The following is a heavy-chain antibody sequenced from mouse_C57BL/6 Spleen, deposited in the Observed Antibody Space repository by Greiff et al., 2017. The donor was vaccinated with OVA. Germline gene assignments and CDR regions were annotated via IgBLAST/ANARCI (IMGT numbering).Heavy chain of an antibody. CDR1: GFSLTSYG. CDR3: AKNGGLGDYYAMDY. V-gene: IGHV2-5*01. Sequence: VQLKQSGPGLVQPSQSLSITCTVSGFSLTSYGVHWVRQSPGKGLEWLGVIWRGGSTDYNAAFMSRLSITKDNSKSQVFFKMNSLQADDTAIYYCAKNGGLGDYYAMDYWGQGTSVTVSS. D-gene: IGHD3-3*01. J-gene: IGHJ4*01. CDR2: IWRGGST.